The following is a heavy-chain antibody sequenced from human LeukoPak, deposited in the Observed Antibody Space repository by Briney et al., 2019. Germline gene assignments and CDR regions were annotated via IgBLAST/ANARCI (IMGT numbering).Heavy chain of an antibody. CDR3: ARGAFAL. J-gene: IGHJ3*01. V-gene: IGHV4-34*01. CDR1: VVSGRSVY. Sequence: TWGEYVVSGRSVYLGGSRQTPGKGLEWIWEINHSGSTNYNPSLKSRVTISVDTSKNQFSLKLSSVTAADTAVYYCARGAFALWGQGTMVTVSS. CDR2: INHSGST.